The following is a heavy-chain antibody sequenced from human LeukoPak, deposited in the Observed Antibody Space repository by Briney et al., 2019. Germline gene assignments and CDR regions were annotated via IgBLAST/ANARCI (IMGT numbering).Heavy chain of an antibody. V-gene: IGHV3-48*04. J-gene: IGHJ4*02. CDR1: GFTFSSYS. D-gene: IGHD3-22*01. Sequence: GGSLRLSCAASGFTFSSYSMNWVRQAPGKGLEWVSYISSSSSTIYYADSVKGRFTISRDNAKNSLYLQMNSLRAEDTAVYYCARDLYYYDSSGYSPPGYWGQGTLVTVSS. CDR3: ARDLYYYDSSGYSPPGY. CDR2: ISSSSSTI.